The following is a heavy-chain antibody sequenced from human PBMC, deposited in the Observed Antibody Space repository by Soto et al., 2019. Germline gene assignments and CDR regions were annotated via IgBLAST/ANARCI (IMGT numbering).Heavy chain of an antibody. V-gene: IGHV3-49*03. D-gene: IGHD6-6*01. Sequence: GGSLRLCCTASGFTFGDYAMSWFRQAPGKGLEWVGFIRSKAYGGTTEYAASVKGRFTISRDDSKSIAYLQMNSLKTEDTAVYYCTRDQVPEYSSSITYYYYYGMDVWGQGTTVTVS. CDR1: GFTFGDYA. J-gene: IGHJ6*02. CDR3: TRDQVPEYSSSITYYYYYGMDV. CDR2: IRSKAYGGTT.